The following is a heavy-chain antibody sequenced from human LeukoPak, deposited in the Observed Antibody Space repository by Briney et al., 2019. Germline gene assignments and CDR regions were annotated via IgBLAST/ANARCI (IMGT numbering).Heavy chain of an antibody. V-gene: IGHV3-30*18. Sequence: PGGSLRLSCAASGFTFSSYGMHWVRQAPGKGLEWVAVISYDGSNKYYADSVKGRFTISRDNSKNTLYLQMNSLRAEDTAVYYCAKVPIPIVGALTGEAFDIWGQGTMVTVSS. CDR1: GFTFSSYG. CDR3: AKVPIPIVGALTGEAFDI. D-gene: IGHD1-26*01. J-gene: IGHJ3*02. CDR2: ISYDGSNK.